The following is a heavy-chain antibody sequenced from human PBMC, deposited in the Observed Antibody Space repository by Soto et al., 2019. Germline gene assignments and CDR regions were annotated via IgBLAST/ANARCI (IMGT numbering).Heavy chain of an antibody. Sequence: ASLKVSCKASGYTFTSYGISWVRQAPGQGLEWMGWISAYNGNTNYAQKLQGRVTMTTDTSTSTAYMELRSLRSDDTAVYYCARDSRKRWFGELLSYFDYWGQGTLVTVSS. J-gene: IGHJ4*02. V-gene: IGHV1-18*01. CDR3: ARDSRKRWFGELLSYFDY. CDR1: GYTFTSYG. CDR2: ISAYNGNT. D-gene: IGHD3-10*01.